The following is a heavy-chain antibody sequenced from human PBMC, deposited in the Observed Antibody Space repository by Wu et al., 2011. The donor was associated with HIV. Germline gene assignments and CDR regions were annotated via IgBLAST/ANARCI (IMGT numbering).Heavy chain of an antibody. D-gene: IGHD3-10*01. Sequence: QVQLQESGPGLVKPSETLSLTCTVSGASISRHYWSWIRQPPGKGLEWIGYIYYSGNTNSNPSLKSRVTISLDTSKNLFSLKLNSVTAADTAVYYCARGRAAITYFESWGQGTLVTVSS. V-gene: IGHV4-59*11. J-gene: IGHJ4*02. CDR1: GASISRHY. CDR3: ARGRAAITYFES. CDR2: IYYSGNT.